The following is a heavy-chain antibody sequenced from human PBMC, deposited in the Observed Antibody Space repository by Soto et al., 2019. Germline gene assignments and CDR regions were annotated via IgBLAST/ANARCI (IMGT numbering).Heavy chain of an antibody. V-gene: IGHV1-18*01. CDR1: GNTFASHG. Sequence: QVQLVQSGPEVKKPGASVKVSCKASGNTFASHGFSWVRQAPGQGLEWMGWISGFNGPTNYALKFQGRVTLTTDTSTRTAYMELRSLRSDDTAVYFCARVVPRGVAVVRDYWGQGTLVTVSS. D-gene: IGHD3-10*01. CDR3: ARVVPRGVAVVRDY. CDR2: ISGFNGPT. J-gene: IGHJ4*02.